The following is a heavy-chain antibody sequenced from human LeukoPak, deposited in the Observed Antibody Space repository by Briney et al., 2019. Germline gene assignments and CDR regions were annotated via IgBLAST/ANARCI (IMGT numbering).Heavy chain of an antibody. Sequence: ASVKVSCKASGYTFTSYDINWVRQATGQGLEWMGWMNPNSGNTGYAQKFQGRVTITRNTSISTAYMELSSLRSEDTAVYYCARGLYDSSGYYLDAFDIWGQGTMVTVSS. CDR2: MNPNSGNT. J-gene: IGHJ3*02. D-gene: IGHD3-22*01. CDR3: ARGLYDSSGYYLDAFDI. V-gene: IGHV1-8*03. CDR1: GYTFTSYD.